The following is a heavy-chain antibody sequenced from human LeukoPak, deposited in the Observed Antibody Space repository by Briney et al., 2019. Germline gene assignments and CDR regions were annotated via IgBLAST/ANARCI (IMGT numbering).Heavy chain of an antibody. CDR3: ARDIHDYVWGSYRYDY. J-gene: IGHJ4*02. CDR1: GYTFTSYG. Sequence: GASVKVSCKASGYTFTSYGISWVRQAPGQGLEWMGWISAYNGNTDYAQKLQGRVTMTPDTSTSTAYMELRSLRSDDTAVYYCARDIHDYVWGSYRYDYWGQGTLVTVSS. D-gene: IGHD3-16*02. CDR2: ISAYNGNT. V-gene: IGHV1-18*01.